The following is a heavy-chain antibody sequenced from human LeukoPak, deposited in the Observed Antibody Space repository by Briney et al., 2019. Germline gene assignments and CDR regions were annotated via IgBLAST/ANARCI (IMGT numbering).Heavy chain of an antibody. CDR2: ISGSGGST. CDR3: AKEGKTRNWNYFQAKPVY. CDR1: GFTFSTSG. J-gene: IGHJ4*02. D-gene: IGHD1-20*01. Sequence: GGSLRLSCAASGFTFSTSGMSWVRQTPGKGLEWVSAISGSGGSTYYADSVKGRFTISRDNSKNTLYLQMNSLRAEDTAVYYCAKEGKTRNWNYFQAKPVYWGQGTLVTVSS. V-gene: IGHV3-23*01.